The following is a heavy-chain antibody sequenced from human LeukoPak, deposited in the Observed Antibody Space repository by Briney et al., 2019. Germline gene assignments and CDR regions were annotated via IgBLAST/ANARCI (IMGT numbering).Heavy chain of an antibody. CDR2: INQDGGER. CDR3: TTFYTRLTDY. Sequence: GGSLRLSCAASGITFNTYWISWVCQAPGKGLEWLATINQDGGERYYVDSVKGRFTISRDNAKNSLFLQMNSLRAEDTAVYYCTTFYTRLTDYWGQGTLVTVSS. J-gene: IGHJ4*02. D-gene: IGHD2/OR15-2a*01. CDR1: GITFNTYW. V-gene: IGHV3-7*05.